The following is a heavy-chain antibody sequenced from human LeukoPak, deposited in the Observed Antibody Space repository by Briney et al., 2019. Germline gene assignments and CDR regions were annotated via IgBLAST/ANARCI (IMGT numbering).Heavy chain of an antibody. CDR3: ARDRGYSSFDY. CDR2: IKEDGSQK. D-gene: IGHD5-18*01. J-gene: IGHJ4*02. CDR1: GFXFSTSW. Sequence: PGGSLRLSCAASGFXFSTSWMDWVRQAPGKGLEWVAKIKEDGSQKYYVDSVKGRFTISKDNAKNSLYLQMNSLRPEDTAVYYCARDRGYSSFDYWGQGTLVTVPS. V-gene: IGHV3-7*05.